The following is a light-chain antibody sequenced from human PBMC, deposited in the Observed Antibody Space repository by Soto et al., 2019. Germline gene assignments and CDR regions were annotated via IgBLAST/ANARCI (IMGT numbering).Light chain of an antibody. V-gene: IGLV2-23*01. CDR1: ISDIGSYNL. J-gene: IGLJ2*01. Sequence: QSALTQPGSVSGSPGQSITISCSGTISDIGSYNLVSWYQQHPGKAPKLIIFEGSRLPSGVSSRFSGSKSGNTASLTISGLRAEDEADYFCSSYAGSDILVVFGGGTKLTVL. CDR2: EGS. CDR3: SSYAGSDILVV.